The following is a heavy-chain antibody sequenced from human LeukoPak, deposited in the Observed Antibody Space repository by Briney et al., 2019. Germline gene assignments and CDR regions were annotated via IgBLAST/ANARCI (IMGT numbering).Heavy chain of an antibody. CDR2: IWYDGSKT. CDR3: VRDGQLGITMFVPWCDP. V-gene: IGHV3-33*01. D-gene: IGHD3-3*01. J-gene: IGHJ5*02. Sequence: GGSLRLSCAVSGLTFSSYGFHWVRQAPDKGLEWVAIIWYDGSKTYYADSVKGRFTISRDDSKNILFLQMNSLRAEDTAQYYCVRDGQLGITMFVPWCDPWGQGTQVTVSS. CDR1: GLTFSSYG.